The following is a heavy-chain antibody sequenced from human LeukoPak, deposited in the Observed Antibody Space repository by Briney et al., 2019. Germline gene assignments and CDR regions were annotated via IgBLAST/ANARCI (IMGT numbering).Heavy chain of an antibody. CDR2: INSDGSNI. J-gene: IGHJ4*02. V-gene: IGHV3-74*01. CDR1: GFTFRDFW. Sequence: PGGSLRLSCAASGFTFRDFWMHWVRQAPGKGLVWVSRINSDGSNITYADSVKGRFTISRGNAKNTLYLQMNSLRGEDTAVYYCARSRYSTSSGGFDYWGQGILVTVSS. D-gene: IGHD6-6*01. CDR3: ARSRYSTSSGGFDY.